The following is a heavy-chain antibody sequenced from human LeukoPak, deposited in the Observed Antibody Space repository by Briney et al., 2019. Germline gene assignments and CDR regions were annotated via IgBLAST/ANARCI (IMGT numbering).Heavy chain of an antibody. CDR3: AGDRWDYYGSGSYYRY. CDR1: GYTFTSYG. Sequence: GASVKVSCKASGYTFTSYGISWVLQAPGQGLEWMGWISAYNGNTNYAQKLQGRVTMTTDTSTSTAYMELRGLRADDTAVYYCAGDRWDYYGSGSYYRYWGQGTLVTVST. V-gene: IGHV1-18*01. CDR2: ISAYNGNT. J-gene: IGHJ4*02. D-gene: IGHD3-10*01.